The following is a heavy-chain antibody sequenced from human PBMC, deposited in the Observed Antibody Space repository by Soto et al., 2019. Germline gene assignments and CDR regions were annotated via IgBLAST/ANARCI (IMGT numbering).Heavy chain of an antibody. D-gene: IGHD2-2*01. CDR2: TRSNGEHT. J-gene: IGHJ6*02. CDR3: AKDSKSVSVSAARVYGMDV. Sequence: EVQILESGGGMVQPGGSLRLSCAGSGFMFSSFAMTWVRQAPGKGLEWVSTTRSNGEHTYYADSVKGRFTVSRDNSKKTLFLEMSSLRAEDSAIYYCAKDSKSVSVSAARVYGMDVWGQGNTVTVSS. V-gene: IGHV3-23*01. CDR1: GFMFSSFA.